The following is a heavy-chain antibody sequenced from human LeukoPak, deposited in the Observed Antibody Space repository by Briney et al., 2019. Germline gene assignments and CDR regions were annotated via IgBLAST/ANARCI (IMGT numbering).Heavy chain of an antibody. CDR3: ARAPSEIGGYYPEYFRH. J-gene: IGHJ1*01. CDR1: GFTFSSYW. V-gene: IGHV3-74*01. D-gene: IGHD3-22*01. Sequence: GGSLRLSCAASGFTFSSYWMHWVRQAPGKGLVWVSRIKSDGSTNYADSVKGRFTISRGNAKNTLSLQMNSLRAEDTGVYYCARAPSEIGGYYPEYFRHWGQGTLVTVSS. CDR2: IKSDGST.